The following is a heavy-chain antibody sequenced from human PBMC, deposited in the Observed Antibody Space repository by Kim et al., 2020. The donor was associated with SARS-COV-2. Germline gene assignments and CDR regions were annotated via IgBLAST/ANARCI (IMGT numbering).Heavy chain of an antibody. V-gene: IGHV3-23*01. D-gene: IGHD1-26*01. CDR2: T. J-gene: IGHJ4*02. Sequence: TYYADSVKGRFTITRDNSKNMLYLQMNSLRAEDTALYYCAKGVAAATAPDSWGQGTLVTVSS. CDR3: AKGVAAATAPDS.